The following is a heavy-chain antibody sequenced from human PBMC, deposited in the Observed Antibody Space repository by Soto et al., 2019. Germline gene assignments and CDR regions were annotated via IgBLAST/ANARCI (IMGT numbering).Heavy chain of an antibody. CDR1: GGSIGSYY. V-gene: IGHV4-59*08. Sequence: SETLSLTCTVSGGSIGSYYWSWTRQPPGKGLEWIGYIYYSGSTNYNPSLKSRVTISVDTSKNQFSLKLSSVTAADTAVYYCARHLAVGNSYYYMHVCGKGTTVTVSS. D-gene: IGHD6-19*01. CDR3: ARHLAVGNSYYYMHV. CDR2: IYYSGST. J-gene: IGHJ6*03.